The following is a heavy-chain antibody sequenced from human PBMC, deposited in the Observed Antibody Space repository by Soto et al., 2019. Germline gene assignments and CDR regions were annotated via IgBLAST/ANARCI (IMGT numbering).Heavy chain of an antibody. CDR1: GYSFTAYW. V-gene: IGHV5-51*01. CDR3: ARQDGFGLYYFDD. D-gene: IGHD3-10*01. J-gene: IGHJ4*02. Sequence: GESLKISCKASGYSFTAYWIAWVRQMPGKGLEWMGIIYPGDSDIRYSPSFQGQVTISADKSINTAYLQWSSLKASDTAMYYCARQDGFGLYYFDDWGQGTLVTVSS. CDR2: IYPGDSDI.